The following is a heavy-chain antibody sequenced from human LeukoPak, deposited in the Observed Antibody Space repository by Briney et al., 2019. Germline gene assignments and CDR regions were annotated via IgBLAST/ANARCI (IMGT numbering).Heavy chain of an antibody. V-gene: IGHV3-74*01. Sequence: GGSLRLSCAVSGFTLNSNWIHWVRQAPGQGLVWVSRINEDGRGTSYADSVKGRFTISKDDAKNTVYLQMNSLRAEDTAVYYCATVFEHWGQGTLVTVSS. CDR3: ATVFEH. J-gene: IGHJ4*02. CDR1: GFTLNSNW. CDR2: INEDGRGT.